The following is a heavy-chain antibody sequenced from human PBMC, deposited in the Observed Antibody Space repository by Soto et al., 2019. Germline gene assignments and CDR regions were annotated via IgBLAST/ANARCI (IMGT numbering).Heavy chain of an antibody. CDR1: GVSFSGYY. V-gene: IGHV4-34*01. J-gene: IGHJ4*02. CDR2: INHSGST. D-gene: IGHD3-3*01. CDR3: ARGILLFLERLLYGYLEY. Sequence: PSATLSLTCAVYGVSFSGYYWSWSRQPPGKELEWIGEINHSGSTNYNPSLKSRVTISVDTSRNQFSLKLSSVTAADTAVYYCARGILLFLERLLYGYLEYRGQGTWVNVSS.